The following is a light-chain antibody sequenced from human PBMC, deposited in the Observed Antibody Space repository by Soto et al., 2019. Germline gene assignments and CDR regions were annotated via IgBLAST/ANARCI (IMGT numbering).Light chain of an antibody. CDR3: QQYGRSPHS. CDR2: AAS. J-gene: IGKJ2*03. Sequence: EIVLTQSPATLSWSAGERGTLSCRPSQILSPSYLAWYQHKPGQGPRLLIFAASSRATGVPDRFSGSGSGKAYTLPTTRLEPEDSAIYYCQQYGRSPHSFGRGTHLELK. V-gene: IGKV3-20*01. CDR1: QILSPSY.